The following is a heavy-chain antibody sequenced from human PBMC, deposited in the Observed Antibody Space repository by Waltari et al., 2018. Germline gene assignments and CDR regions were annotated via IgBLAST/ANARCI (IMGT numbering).Heavy chain of an antibody. CDR2: MSYSVAT. V-gene: IGHV4-39*01. CDR3: ATYIGAARGTAACDV. CDR1: GVPITSNRHY. Sequence: QVQVQESGPGLVKPSEPLSLTCSVSGVPITSNRHYWGWIRQPPGQGLEWIGTMSYSVATYSSPALKSRVARPRDTSENQRRLEVGSVTAADTAVYDCATYIGAARGTAACDVWGQGTTVTVSS. J-gene: IGHJ3*01. D-gene: IGHD5-12*01.